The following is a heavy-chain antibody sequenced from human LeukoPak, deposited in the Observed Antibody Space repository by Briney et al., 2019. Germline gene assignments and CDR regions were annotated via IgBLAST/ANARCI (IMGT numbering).Heavy chain of an antibody. CDR1: GCTFTSYY. D-gene: IGHD2-2*01. J-gene: IGHJ6*02. CDR3: ARGCRVVPGVHNVGMTSYYNGMDV. V-gene: IGHV1-46*01. Sequence: GASVKVSCKPSGCTFTSYYMHWVRQAPGQGLEWMGIINPSGGDTSYAQKFQGRVTTTRDPSTSTVYMEVVSLRPEDTAVYYCARGCRVVPGVHNVGMTSYYNGMDVWGQGTTVTVSS. CDR2: INPSGGDT.